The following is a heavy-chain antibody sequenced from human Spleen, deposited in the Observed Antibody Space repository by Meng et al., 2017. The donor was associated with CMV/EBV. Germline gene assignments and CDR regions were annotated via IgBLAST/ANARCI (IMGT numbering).Heavy chain of an antibody. CDR3: ARAIHVGYLFDP. J-gene: IGHJ5*02. Sequence: GSLRLSCTVSGGSISSSSYYWGWIRQPPGKGLEWIGSIYYSGSTYYNPSLKSRVTISVDTSKNQFSLKLSSVTAADTAVYYCARAIHVGYLFDPWGQGTLVTVSS. CDR1: GGSISSSSYY. D-gene: IGHD5-18*01. V-gene: IGHV4-39*07. CDR2: IYYSGST.